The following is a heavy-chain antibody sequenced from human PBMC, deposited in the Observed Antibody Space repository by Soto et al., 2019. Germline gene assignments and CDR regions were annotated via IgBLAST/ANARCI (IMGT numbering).Heavy chain of an antibody. Sequence: QVQLQESGPGLVKPSQTLSLTCTVSGGSISSGDYYWSWIRQPPGKGLEWIGYIYYSGSTYYNPSLKGRVTISVDTSKNQFSLKLSSVTAADTAVYYCARGMGYYSSSWYGWFDPWGQGTLVTVSS. CDR1: GGSISSGDYY. V-gene: IGHV4-30-4*01. J-gene: IGHJ5*02. D-gene: IGHD6-13*01. CDR3: ARGMGYYSSSWYGWFDP. CDR2: IYYSGST.